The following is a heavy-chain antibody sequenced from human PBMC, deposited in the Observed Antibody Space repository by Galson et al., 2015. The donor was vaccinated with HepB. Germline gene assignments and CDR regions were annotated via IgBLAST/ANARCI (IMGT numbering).Heavy chain of an antibody. J-gene: IGHJ5*02. CDR2: IWYDGSNK. Sequence: SLRLSCAASGFTFSSYGMHWVRQAPGKGLEWVAVIWYDGSNKYYADSVKGRFTISRDNSKNTLYLQMNSLRAEDTAVYYCAKAPRKYSYGYPAIDPWGQGTLVTVSS. V-gene: IGHV3-33*06. CDR3: AKAPRKYSYGYPAIDP. D-gene: IGHD5-18*01. CDR1: GFTFSSYG.